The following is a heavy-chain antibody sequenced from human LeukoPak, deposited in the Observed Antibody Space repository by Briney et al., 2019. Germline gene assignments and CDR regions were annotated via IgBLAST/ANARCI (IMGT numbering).Heavy chain of an antibody. D-gene: IGHD3-10*01. V-gene: IGHV3-48*03. J-gene: IGHJ4*02. CDR2: ISSSSGSTI. Sequence: PGGSLRLSCAASGFTFSSYEMNWVRQAPGKGLEWVAYISSSSGSTIYYADSVKGRFTISRDNAKNSLYLKMNSLRADDTAVYYCARDLSILSFGESPFDSWGQGTLVTVSS. CDR3: ARDLSILSFGESPFDS. CDR1: GFTFSSYE.